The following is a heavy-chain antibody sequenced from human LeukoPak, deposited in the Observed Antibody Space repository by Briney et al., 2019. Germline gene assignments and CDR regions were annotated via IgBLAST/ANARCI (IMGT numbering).Heavy chain of an antibody. CDR2: MNPNSGNA. D-gene: IGHD4-17*01. CDR1: GYTFTSYY. CDR3: ASPNAFNGDYEVGYYYGMDV. V-gene: IGHV1-8*02. J-gene: IGHJ6*02. Sequence: ASVKVSCKASGYTFTSYYMHWVRQATGQGLEWMGWMNPNSGNAGYAQKFQGRVTMTRNTSISTAYMELSSLRSEDTAVYYCASPNAFNGDYEVGYYYGMDVWGQGTTVTVSS.